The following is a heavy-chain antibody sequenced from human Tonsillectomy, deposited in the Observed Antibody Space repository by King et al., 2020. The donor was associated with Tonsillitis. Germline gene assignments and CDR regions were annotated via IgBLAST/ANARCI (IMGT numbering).Heavy chain of an antibody. CDR3: ASAARPATGPDLYYYYMDV. CDR1: GFTFSTYG. CDR2: IWYDGSVE. Sequence: QLVQSGGGVVQPGRSLRLSCAASGFTFSTYGMHWVRQAPGKGLQWVALIWYDGSVEYYGDSVKGRFNISRDNSKNTLYLQMNSLRAEDTALYYCASAARPATGPDLYYYYMDVWGKGTTVTVSS. J-gene: IGHJ6*03. V-gene: IGHV3-33*08. D-gene: IGHD6-13*01.